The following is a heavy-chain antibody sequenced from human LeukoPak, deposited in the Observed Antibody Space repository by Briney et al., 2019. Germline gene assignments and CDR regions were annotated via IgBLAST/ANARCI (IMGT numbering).Heavy chain of an antibody. V-gene: IGHV3-64*01. J-gene: IGHJ4*02. CDR2: ISSNGGST. CDR1: GFTFSTYA. CDR3: ARAPLYSSGRGTDY. Sequence: GGSLRLSCAASGFTFSTYAMHWVRQAPGKGLEYVSAISSNGGSTYYANSVKGRFTISRGNSKNTLFLQMGSLRAEDMAVYYCARAPLYSSGRGTDYWGQGTLVTVSS. D-gene: IGHD6-19*01.